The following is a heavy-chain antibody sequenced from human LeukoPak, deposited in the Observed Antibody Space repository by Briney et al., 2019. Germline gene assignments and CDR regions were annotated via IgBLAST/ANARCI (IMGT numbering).Heavy chain of an antibody. V-gene: IGHV3-30*02. D-gene: IGHD6-19*01. CDR1: GFTFSSYG. J-gene: IGHJ4*02. CDR3: AKTGAGWYNAY. CDR2: IRYDESNK. Sequence: GGSLRLSCAASGFTFSSYGMHWVRQAPGKGLEWVSFIRYDESNKYYADSVRGRFTISRDNSKNTLYLQMNSLRAEDTAVYYCAKTGAGWYNAYWGQGTLVTVSS.